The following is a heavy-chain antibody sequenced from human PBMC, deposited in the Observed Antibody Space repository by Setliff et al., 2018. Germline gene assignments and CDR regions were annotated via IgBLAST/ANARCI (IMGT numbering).Heavy chain of an antibody. Sequence: ASVKVSCKASGYTFTDHFIHWVRQAPGQGLEWMGWINLNSGGTIYAQRFQGRVTMTRDTSISTAYMELSGLQSDDTAVFYCARGSEATSLRPFDIWGQGTMVTVSS. D-gene: IGHD3-3*01. V-gene: IGHV1-2*02. CDR2: INLNSGGT. CDR1: GYTFTDHF. J-gene: IGHJ3*02. CDR3: ARGSEATSLRPFDI.